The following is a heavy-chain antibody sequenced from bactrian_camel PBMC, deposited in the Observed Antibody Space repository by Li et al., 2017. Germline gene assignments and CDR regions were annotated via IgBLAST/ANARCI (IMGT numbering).Heavy chain of an antibody. CDR2: IDTGDGST. D-gene: IGHD1*01. Sequence: HVQLVESGGGSVQAGGSLRLSCQSSGDTSRSYCMGWVRQAPGKQREGVAAIDTGDGSTYYLNSVEGRFTISHDNAKNTVYLQMTNLKTEDTAVYTCAAGRKMLTCVWNYWGQGTQVTVS. V-gene: IGHV3S1*01. J-gene: IGHJ4*01. CDR3: AAGRKMLTCVWNY. CDR1: GDTSRSYC.